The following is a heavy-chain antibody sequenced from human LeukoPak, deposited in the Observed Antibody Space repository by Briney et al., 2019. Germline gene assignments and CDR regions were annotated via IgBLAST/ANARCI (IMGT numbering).Heavy chain of an antibody. J-gene: IGHJ6*03. D-gene: IGHD4-23*01. Sequence: PGGSLRLSCAGSGFTFSNYGMSWVRQAPGKGLEWVSAIDGGGVNTLYADSVKGRFTISRDNAKNSLYLQMNSLRAEDTAVYYCARVEEGTTLDYYYMDVWGKGTTVTVSS. CDR3: ARVEEGTTLDYYYMDV. V-gene: IGHV3-23*01. CDR1: GFTFSNYG. CDR2: IDGGGVNT.